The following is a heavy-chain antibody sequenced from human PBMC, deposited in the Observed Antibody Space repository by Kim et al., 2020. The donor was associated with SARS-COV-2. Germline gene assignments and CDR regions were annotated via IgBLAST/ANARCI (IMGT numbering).Heavy chain of an antibody. J-gene: IGHJ6*02. V-gene: IGHV3-33*01. CDR3: ARDTRDYYGMDV. Sequence: GVSLRLSCAASGFTFSTYGMHWVRQAPGKGLEWVAVIYYDGSNKYYADSVKGRFTVSRDNSKNTLYLQMNSLRAEDTAVYYCARDTRDYYGMDVWGQGTTVTVSS. CDR1: GFTFSTYG. CDR2: IYYDGSNK.